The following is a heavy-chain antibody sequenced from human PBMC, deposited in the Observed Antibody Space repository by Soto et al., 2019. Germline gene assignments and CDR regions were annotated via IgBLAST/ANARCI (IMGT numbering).Heavy chain of an antibody. V-gene: IGHV1-69*01. CDR2: IIPIFGTA. D-gene: IGHD6-6*01. CDR3: ARDVSIEYSSSYGMDV. CDR1: GGTFSSYA. Sequence: QVQLVQDGAEVKKPGSSVKFSCKASGGTFSSYAISWVRQAPGQGLEGMGGIIPIFGTANYAQKFQGRVTITADESTSTAYMELSSLRSEDTAVYYCARDVSIEYSSSYGMDVWGQGSTVTVSS. J-gene: IGHJ6*02.